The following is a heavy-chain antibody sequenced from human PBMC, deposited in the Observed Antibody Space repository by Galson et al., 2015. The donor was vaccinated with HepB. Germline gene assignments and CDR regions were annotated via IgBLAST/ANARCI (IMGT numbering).Heavy chain of an antibody. CDR3: AKSRIDGMAV. V-gene: IGHV3-30*18. Sequence: CAASGFTFSSYGMHWVRQAPGKGLEWVVVISYDGSNEYYADSVKGRFTISRDNSKNTLYLQMNSLRAEDTAVYYCAKSRIDGMAVWGQGTTVTVSS. J-gene: IGHJ6*02. CDR2: ISYDGSNE. CDR1: GFTFSSYG. D-gene: IGHD3-22*01.